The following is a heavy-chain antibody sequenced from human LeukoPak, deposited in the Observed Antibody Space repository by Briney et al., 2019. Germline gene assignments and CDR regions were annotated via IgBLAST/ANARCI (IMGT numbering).Heavy chain of an antibody. CDR3: ARDLGYYYDSSGYYFDY. Sequence: GGSLRLSCAASGFTFSSYWMSWVRQAPGKGLEWVANIKQDGSEKHYVDSVKGRFAISRDNAKNSLYLQMNSLRAEDTAVYYCARDLGYYYDSSGYYFDYWGQGTLVTVSS. J-gene: IGHJ4*02. D-gene: IGHD3-22*01. V-gene: IGHV3-7*03. CDR1: GFTFSSYW. CDR2: IKQDGSEK.